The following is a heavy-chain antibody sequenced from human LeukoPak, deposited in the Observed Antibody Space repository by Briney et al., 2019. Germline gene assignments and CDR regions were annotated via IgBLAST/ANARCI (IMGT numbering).Heavy chain of an antibody. CDR1: GYSISSGYY. V-gene: IGHV4-38-2*02. CDR2: IYHSGST. Sequence: KPSETLSLTCTVSGYSISSGYYWGWIRQPPGKGLEWIGSIYHSGSTYYNPSLKSRVTISVDTSKNQFSLKLRSVTAADTALYYCASTSPKYYYESSGYSSLFDNWGQGTLVTVSS. D-gene: IGHD3-22*01. J-gene: IGHJ4*02. CDR3: ASTSPKYYYESSGYSSLFDN.